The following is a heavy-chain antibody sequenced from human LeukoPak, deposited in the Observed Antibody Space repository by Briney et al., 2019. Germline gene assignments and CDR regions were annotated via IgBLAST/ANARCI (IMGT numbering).Heavy chain of an antibody. J-gene: IGHJ4*02. CDR2: MKPNSANT. CDR1: VYTFTISD. V-gene: IGHV1-8*01. Sequence: ASVRVSSMASVYTFTISDIKWVRQAPGQGRGWMGWMKPNSANTGYAQKFQGRGTMTRNTSISTAYMELSSLRSEDTAVYYCARGPPESSSSDYWGQGTLVTVSS. CDR3: ARGPPESSSSDY. D-gene: IGHD6-13*01.